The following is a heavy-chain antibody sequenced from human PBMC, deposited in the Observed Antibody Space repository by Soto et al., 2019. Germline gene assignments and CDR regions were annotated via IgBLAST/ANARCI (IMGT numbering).Heavy chain of an antibody. CDR2: ISDYNGNT. J-gene: IGHJ4*02. CDR1: GYTFASYG. V-gene: IGHV1-18*01. D-gene: IGHD4-17*01. Sequence: QVQLVQSGAEVKKPGASVKVSCKASGYTFASYGITWVRQAPGQGLEWMGWISDYNGNTNYAQKLQARATMTTDTATSTAYMELRSLRSAATAVYYCARRDYPIVYRGQGTPVTVSS. CDR3: ARRDYPIVY.